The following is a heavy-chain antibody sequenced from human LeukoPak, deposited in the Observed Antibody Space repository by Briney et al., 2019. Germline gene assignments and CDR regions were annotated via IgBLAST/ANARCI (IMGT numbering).Heavy chain of an antibody. V-gene: IGHV1-2*02. J-gene: IGHJ4*02. D-gene: IGHD1-1*01. CDR1: GYTFTGYY. CDR2: INPNSGGT. Sequence: ASVKVSCKASGYTFTGYYMHWVRQAPGQGLERMGWINPNSGGTNYAQKFQGRVTMTRDTSISTAYMELSRLRSDDTAVYYCARSEKNWSPFDYWGQGTLVTLSS. CDR3: ARSEKNWSPFDY.